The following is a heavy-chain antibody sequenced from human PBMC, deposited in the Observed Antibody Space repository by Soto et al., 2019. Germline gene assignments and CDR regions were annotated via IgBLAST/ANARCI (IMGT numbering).Heavy chain of an antibody. CDR1: GYSISSGYY. D-gene: IGHD2-2*01. V-gene: IGHV4-38-2*02. Sequence: SETLSLTCAVSGYSISSGYYWGWIRQPPGKGLEWIATIFHDERTYYNPSLKSRVTISIDTSKNQLSVRLSSVTAADTAVYYCVRERGHCTSAGCYGWFDPWGQGTMVTVYS. J-gene: IGHJ5*02. CDR3: VRERGHCTSAGCYGWFDP. CDR2: IFHDERT.